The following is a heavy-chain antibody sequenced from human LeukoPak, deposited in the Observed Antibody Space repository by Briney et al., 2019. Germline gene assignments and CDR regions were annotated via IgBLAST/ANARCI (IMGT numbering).Heavy chain of an antibody. CDR3: ARVARSIRHFDY. CDR1: GFTFDDYA. V-gene: IGHV3-9*01. Sequence: PGGSLRLSCAASGFTFDDYAMHWVRQAPGKGLEWVSGISWNSGSIGYADSVKGRFTISRDNAKNSLYLQMNSLRAEDTAVYYRARVARSIRHFDYWGQGTLVTVSS. D-gene: IGHD3-3*02. CDR2: ISWNSGSI. J-gene: IGHJ4*02.